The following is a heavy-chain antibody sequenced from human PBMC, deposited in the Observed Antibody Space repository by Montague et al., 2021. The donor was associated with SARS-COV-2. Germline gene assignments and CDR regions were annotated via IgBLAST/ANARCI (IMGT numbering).Heavy chain of an antibody. D-gene: IGHD3-9*01. Sequence: SLRLSCAASGFTFSSYSMNWVRQAPGKGLEWVSYISSSSSTIYYADSVKGRFTISRDNAKNSLYLQMNSLRAEDTAVYYCARDAGTGGYVFLTGYDRVFDYWGQGTLVTVSS. CDR3: ARDAGTGGYVFLTGYDRVFDY. J-gene: IGHJ4*02. V-gene: IGHV3-48*04. CDR1: GFTFSSYS. CDR2: ISSSSSTI.